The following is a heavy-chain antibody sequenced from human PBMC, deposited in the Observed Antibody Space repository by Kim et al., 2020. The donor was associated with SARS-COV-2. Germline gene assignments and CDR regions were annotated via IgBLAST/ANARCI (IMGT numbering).Heavy chain of an antibody. CDR3: AREWAGEHGDYISFDP. J-gene: IGHJ5*02. CDR1: GASITNHY. CDR2: LYYSGST. D-gene: IGHD4-17*01. Sequence: SETLSLTCTVSGASITNHYWNWIRQPPGKGLEWIGHLYYSGSTKYNPSLKGRATISADASKNQFSLTLTSLTAADSAVYYCAREWAGEHGDYISFDPLGQGTLVSLSS. V-gene: IGHV4-59*11.